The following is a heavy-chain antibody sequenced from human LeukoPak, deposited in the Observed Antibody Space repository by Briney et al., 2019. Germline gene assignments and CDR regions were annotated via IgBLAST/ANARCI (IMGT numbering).Heavy chain of an antibody. CDR3: TRPQEYSSRYFQH. CDR1: VFTFSGSS. CDR2: IRSKANSYAT. J-gene: IGHJ1*01. D-gene: IGHD6-13*01. Sequence: GGSLRLSCAASVFTFSGSSMHWVRQASWKGLEWVGRIRSKANSYATAYAASVKGRFTISRDDSKNTAYLQMNSLKTEDTAVYYCTRPQEYSSRYFQHWGQGTLVTVSS. V-gene: IGHV3-73*01.